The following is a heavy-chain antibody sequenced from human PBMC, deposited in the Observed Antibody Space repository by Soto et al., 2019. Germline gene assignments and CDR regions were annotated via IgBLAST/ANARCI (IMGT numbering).Heavy chain of an antibody. CDR3: ATVYWPTEAKMFFDH. J-gene: IGHJ4*01. V-gene: IGHV3-48*02. Sequence: EVQLVESGGGLVQPGGSLRLSCAASGFTFDWHGMVWVRQAPGKGLEWISYMSPVSTSKYTADSEKGRFSISRDNTTASMYMQTKSLKDDDSALYDCATVYWPTEAKMFFDHWGQGIPVTVSS. D-gene: IGHD6-25*01. CDR2: MSPVSTSK. CDR1: GFTFDWHG.